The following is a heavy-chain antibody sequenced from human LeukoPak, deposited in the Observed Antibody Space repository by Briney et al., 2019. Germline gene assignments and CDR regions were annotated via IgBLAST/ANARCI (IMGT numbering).Heavy chain of an antibody. CDR3: ARWGRCYYGSGSRNKYYYYYYMDV. Sequence: SETLSLTCTVSGGSISSYYWSWIRQPAGKGLEWIGRIYTSGSTNYNPSLKSRVTMSVDTSKNQFSLKLSSVTAADTAVYYCARWGRCYYGSGSRNKYYYYYYMDVWGKGTTVTVSS. CDR2: IYTSGST. J-gene: IGHJ6*03. D-gene: IGHD3-10*01. V-gene: IGHV4-4*07. CDR1: GGSISSYY.